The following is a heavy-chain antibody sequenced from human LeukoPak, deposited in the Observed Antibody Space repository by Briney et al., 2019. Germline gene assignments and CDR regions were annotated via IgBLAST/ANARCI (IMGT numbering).Heavy chain of an antibody. J-gene: IGHJ6*03. CDR2: SYTSGDT. CDR3: ARSPGAPYFYDYMDV. CDR1: GGSISDYY. V-gene: IGHV4-4*07. Sequence: SETLSLTCTVSGGSISDYYWSWIRQPAGEGLEWIGRSYTSGDTNYNPSLKSRVTMSLDTSKNRFSLKLSSVTAADTAVYYCARSPGAPYFYDYMDVRGKGTTVTVSS. D-gene: IGHD2-2*01.